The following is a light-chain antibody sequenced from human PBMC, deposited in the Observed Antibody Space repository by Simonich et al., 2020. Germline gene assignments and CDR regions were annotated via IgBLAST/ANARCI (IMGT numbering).Light chain of an antibody. CDR1: EGISSY. CDR3: LQSYSTPWT. CDR2: AAS. J-gene: IGKJ1*01. Sequence: AIRMTQAPSSLSASAGNRVTITCRASEGISSYLAWYQQKPGKAPKLLIYAASTLQSWVPSRCSGSGSGTDFTLTISCLQSEDVATYYCLQSYSTPWTFGQWTKVDIK. V-gene: IGKV1-8*01.